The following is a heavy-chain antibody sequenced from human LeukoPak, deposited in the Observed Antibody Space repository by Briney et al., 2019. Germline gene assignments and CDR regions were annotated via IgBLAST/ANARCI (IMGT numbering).Heavy chain of an antibody. CDR2: INPNTGGT. J-gene: IGHJ4*02. Sequence: ASVKVSCKASVYTVTGYFVHWVRQAPGQALQWMGWINPNTGGTNYAQKFQGRVTVTRDTSISTAYMELGRLRSDDTAVYSCARVSVITQYNGSPDYFASWGQGTLLTVSS. V-gene: IGHV1-2*02. D-gene: IGHD1-26*01. CDR1: VYTVTGYF. CDR3: ARVSVITQYNGSPDYFAS.